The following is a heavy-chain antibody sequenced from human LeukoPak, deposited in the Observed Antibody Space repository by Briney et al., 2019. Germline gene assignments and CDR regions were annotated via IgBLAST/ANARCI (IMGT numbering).Heavy chain of an antibody. Sequence: GSSVKVSCKASGGTFSSYAISWVRQAPGQGLEWMGRIIPIFGTANYAQQFQGRVTITTDESTSTAYMELSSLRAEDTAVYYCARDGPGIAAAGTSYWGQGTLVTVSS. CDR3: ARDGPGIAAAGTSY. V-gene: IGHV1-69*05. CDR2: IIPIFGTA. J-gene: IGHJ4*02. CDR1: GGTFSSYA. D-gene: IGHD6-13*01.